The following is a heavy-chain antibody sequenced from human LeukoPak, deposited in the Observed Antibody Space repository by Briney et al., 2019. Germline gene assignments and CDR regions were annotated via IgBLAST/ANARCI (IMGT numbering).Heavy chain of an antibody. CDR2: FDPEDGET. J-gene: IGHJ3*02. D-gene: IGHD2-15*01. CDR3: ATEGYCSGGSCYSYGAFDI. Sequence: ASVKVSCKVSGYNLTELSMHWVRQAPGKGLEWMGGFDPEDGETIYAQKFQGRVTMTEDTSTDTAYMELSSLRSEDTAVYYCATEGYCSGGSCYSYGAFDIWGQGTMVTVSS. CDR1: GYNLTELS. V-gene: IGHV1-24*01.